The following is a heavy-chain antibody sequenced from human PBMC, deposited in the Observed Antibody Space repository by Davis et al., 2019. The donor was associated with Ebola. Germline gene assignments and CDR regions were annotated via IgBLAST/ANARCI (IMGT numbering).Heavy chain of an antibody. D-gene: IGHD3-22*01. CDR3: ARGLQTYYYDSSGYYTGYYFDY. J-gene: IGHJ4*02. V-gene: IGHV3-53*01. CDR2: IYSGGST. CDR1: GFTVSSNY. Sequence: GESLKISCAASGFTVSSNYMSWVRQAPGKGLERVSVIYSGGSTYYADSVKGRFTISRDNSKNTLYLQMNSLRAEDTAVYYCARGLQTYYYDSSGYYTGYYFDYWGQGTLVTVSS.